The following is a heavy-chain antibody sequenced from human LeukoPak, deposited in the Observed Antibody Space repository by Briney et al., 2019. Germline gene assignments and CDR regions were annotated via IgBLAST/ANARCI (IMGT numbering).Heavy chain of an antibody. Sequence: SETLPLTCAVYGGSFSGYYWSWIRQPPGKGLEWIGEINHSGSTNYNPSLKSRVTISVDTSKNQFSLKLSSVTAADTAVYYCARGVVVPAAESYYYYGMDVWGQGTTVTVSS. CDR1: GGSFSGYY. V-gene: IGHV4-34*01. J-gene: IGHJ6*02. CDR3: ARGVVVPAAESYYYYGMDV. CDR2: INHSGST. D-gene: IGHD2-2*01.